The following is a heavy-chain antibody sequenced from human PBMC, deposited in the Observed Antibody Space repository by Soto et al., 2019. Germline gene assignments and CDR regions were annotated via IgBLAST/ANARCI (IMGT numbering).Heavy chain of an antibody. V-gene: IGHV1-8*01. CDR3: ARNAPSSGVFDY. CDR2: MNPSSGNT. Sequence: ASVKVSCKASGYTFTSYDINWVRQATGQGLEWMGWMNPSSGNTGYARKLQGRVTMTRDTSISTAYMELSSLTSEDTAVYYCARNAPSSGVFDYWGQGALVTVSS. D-gene: IGHD2-2*01. J-gene: IGHJ4*02. CDR1: GYTFTSYD.